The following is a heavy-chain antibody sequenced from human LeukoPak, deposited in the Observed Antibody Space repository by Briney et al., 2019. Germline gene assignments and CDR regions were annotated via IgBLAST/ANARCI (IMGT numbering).Heavy chain of an antibody. CDR2: IRSSRGYI. CDR3: ARDLGYCSSTSCPKYGMDV. V-gene: IGHV3-21*01. D-gene: IGHD2-2*01. CDR1: GFTFSSYS. J-gene: IGHJ6*02. Sequence: PGGSLRLSCAASGFTFSSYSMNWVRQAPGKGLEWFQSIRSSRGYIYYADSVKGRFTISRDNAKNSLYLQMNSLRAEDTAVYYCARDLGYCSSTSCPKYGMDVWGQGTTVTVSS.